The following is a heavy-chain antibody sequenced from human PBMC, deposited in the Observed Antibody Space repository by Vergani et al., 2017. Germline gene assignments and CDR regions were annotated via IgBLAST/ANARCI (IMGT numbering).Heavy chain of an antibody. D-gene: IGHD6-6*01. CDR3: ARPYSSSSGLYFDY. CDR1: GFTFSSYA. CDR2: ISYDGSNK. J-gene: IGHJ4*02. V-gene: IGHV3-30*04. Sequence: QVQLVESGGGVVQPGRSLRLSCAASGFTFSSYAMHWVRQAPGKGLEWVAVISYDGSNKYYADSVKGRFTISRDNSKNTLYLQMNSLRAEDTAVYYCARPYSSSSGLYFDYWGQGTLVTVSS.